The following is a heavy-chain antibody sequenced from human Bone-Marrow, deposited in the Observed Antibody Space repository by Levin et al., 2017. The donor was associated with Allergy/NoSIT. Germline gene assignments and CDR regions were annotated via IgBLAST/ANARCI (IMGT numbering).Heavy chain of an antibody. CDR3: AHRRPGKGSGWDQGDFDS. CDR2: IYWDDDK. V-gene: IGHV2-5*02. CDR1: GFSLSTSGVG. D-gene: IGHD6-19*01. Sequence: SGPTLVKPTQTLTLTCTFSGFSLSTSGVGVAWIRQPPGKALEWLVVIYWDDDKRYSPSLRSRLTITKDTSKNQVVLTMTNMDPVDTATYYCAHRRPGKGSGWDQGDFDSWGQGTHVTVSA. J-gene: IGHJ4*02.